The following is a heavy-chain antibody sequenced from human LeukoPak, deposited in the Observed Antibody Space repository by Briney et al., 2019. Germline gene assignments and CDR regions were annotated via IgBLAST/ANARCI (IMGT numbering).Heavy chain of an antibody. CDR1: GYTFTSYA. CDR2: INAGNGNT. D-gene: IGHD3-10*01. Sequence: ASVKVSCKASGYTFTSYAMHWVRQAPGQRLEWMGWINAGNGNTKYSQKFQGRVTITRDTSASTAYMELSSLRSGDTAVYYCAGRGGTSHYQYGAAFDIWGQGTMVTVSS. CDR3: AGRGGTSHYQYGAAFDI. V-gene: IGHV1-3*01. J-gene: IGHJ3*02.